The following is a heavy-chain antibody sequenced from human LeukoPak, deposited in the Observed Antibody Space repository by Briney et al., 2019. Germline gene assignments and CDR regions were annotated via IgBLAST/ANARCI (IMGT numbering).Heavy chain of an antibody. CDR2: ISSSSSYI. D-gene: IGHD3-9*01. Sequence: GGSLRLSCAASGFTFSSYSMNWVRQAPGKGLEWVSSISSSSSYIYYADSVKGRFNISRDNAKNSLYLQMNSLRAEDTAVYYCARVRPLDLPVYYYYMDVWGKGTTVTISS. J-gene: IGHJ6*03. CDR1: GFTFSSYS. V-gene: IGHV3-21*01. CDR3: ARVRPLDLPVYYYYMDV.